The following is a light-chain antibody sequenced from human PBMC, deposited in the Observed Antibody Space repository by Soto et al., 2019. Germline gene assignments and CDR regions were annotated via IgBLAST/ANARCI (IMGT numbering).Light chain of an antibody. CDR2: YDS. J-gene: IGLJ2*01. V-gene: IGLV3-21*04. CDR3: QVWDSSSDHPV. CDR1: NIGSKS. Sequence: SYELTQPPSVSVAPGKTARITCGGNNIGSKSVHWYQQKPGQAPVLVIYYDSDRPSGIPERFSGSNSGNTATLTISRAEAGDEADYYCQVWDSSSDHPVFGGGTKVTVL.